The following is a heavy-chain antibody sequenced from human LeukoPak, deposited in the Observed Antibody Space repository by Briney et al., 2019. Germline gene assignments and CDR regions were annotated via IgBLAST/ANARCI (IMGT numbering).Heavy chain of an antibody. D-gene: IGHD6-19*01. V-gene: IGHV4-39*01. CDR3: ARLGWQWLVYAFDI. J-gene: IGHJ3*02. CDR2: IYYSGST. CDR1: GSSISSSSYY. Sequence: LSETLSLTCTVSGSSISSSSYYWGWIRQPPGKGLEWIGSIYYSGSTYYNPSLRSRVTISIDTSKNQFSLKLSSVTAADTAVYYCARLGWQWLVYAFDIWGQGTMVTVSS.